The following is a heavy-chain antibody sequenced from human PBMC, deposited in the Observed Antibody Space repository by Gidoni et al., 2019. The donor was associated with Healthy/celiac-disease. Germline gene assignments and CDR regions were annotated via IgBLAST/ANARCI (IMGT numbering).Heavy chain of an antibody. J-gene: IGHJ6*02. D-gene: IGHD5-18*01. CDR2: IIPIFGTA. Sequence: QVQLVQSGAEVKKPGSSVKVSCKASGGTFSSYAISWVRQAPGQGLEWMGGIIPIFGTANYAQKFQGRVTMTADESTSTAYMELSSLRSEDTAVYYCARAGVDTAMVTTYYYYGMDVWGQGTTVTVSS. V-gene: IGHV1-69*01. CDR3: ARAGVDTAMVTTYYYYGMDV. CDR1: GGTFSSYA.